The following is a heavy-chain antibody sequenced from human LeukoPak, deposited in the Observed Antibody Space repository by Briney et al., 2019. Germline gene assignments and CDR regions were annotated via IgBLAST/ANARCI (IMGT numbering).Heavy chain of an antibody. CDR2: IYPGDSDT. CDR1: GYSFTSYW. J-gene: IGHJ4*02. V-gene: IGHV5-51*01. CDR3: ARLPAPYSSSWRSTYSSGWYAGDY. Sequence: GDSLKISCTASGYSFTSYWIGWVRQMPGKGLEWMGIIYPGDSDTRYSPSFQGQVTISADKSISTAYLQLSSLKASDTAMYYCARLPAPYSSSWRSTYSSGWYAGDYWGQGTLVTVSS. D-gene: IGHD6-19*01.